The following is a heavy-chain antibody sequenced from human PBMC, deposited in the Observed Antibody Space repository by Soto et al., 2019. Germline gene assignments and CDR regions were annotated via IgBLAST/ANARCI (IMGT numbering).Heavy chain of an antibody. V-gene: IGHV3-48*01. CDR1: GFTFSSYS. Sequence: GGSVRLSCAASGFTFSSYSMNWVRQAPGKGLEWVSYISSSSSTIYYADSVKGRFTISRDNAKNSLYLQMNSLRAEDTAVYYCARGGYCSSTSCYSMYYYYMDVWGKWTTVTVSS. CDR3: ARGGYCSSTSCYSMYYYYMDV. D-gene: IGHD2-2*01. CDR2: ISSSSSTI. J-gene: IGHJ6*03.